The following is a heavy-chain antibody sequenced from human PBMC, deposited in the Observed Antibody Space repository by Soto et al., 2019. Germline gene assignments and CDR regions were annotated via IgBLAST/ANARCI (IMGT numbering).Heavy chain of an antibody. CDR2: ISGSGGST. Sequence: GGSLRLSCAASGFTFSSYAMSWVRQAPGKGLEWVSAISGSGGSTYYADSVKGRFTISRDNSKNTLYLQMNSLRAEDTAVYYCAKDHRHIRFLEWPNTYFDYWGQGTLVTVSS. V-gene: IGHV3-23*01. CDR1: GFTFSSYA. D-gene: IGHD3-3*01. J-gene: IGHJ4*02. CDR3: AKDHRHIRFLEWPNTYFDY.